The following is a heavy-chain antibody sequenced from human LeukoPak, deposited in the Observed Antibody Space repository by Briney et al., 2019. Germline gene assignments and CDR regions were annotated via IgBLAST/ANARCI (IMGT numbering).Heavy chain of an antibody. Sequence: GGSLRLSCAASGFTFSTYDMNWARQAPGKGLEWVSTISNSGDSTHYGDSVKGRFTISRDNSKNTLYLQMNTLRAEDTAVYYCVKGGWFDYCGQGTLVTVSS. J-gene: IGHJ4*02. D-gene: IGHD6-19*01. V-gene: IGHV3-23*01. CDR1: GFTFSTYD. CDR3: VKGGWFDY. CDR2: ISNSGDST.